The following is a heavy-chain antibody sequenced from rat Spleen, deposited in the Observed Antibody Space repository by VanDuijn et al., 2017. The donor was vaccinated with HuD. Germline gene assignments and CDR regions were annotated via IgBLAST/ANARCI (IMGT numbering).Heavy chain of an antibody. CDR3: VRHGTVGRIYLPFDY. J-gene: IGHJ2*01. CDR1: GFTFSDYY. V-gene: IGHV5-29*01. D-gene: IGHD2-1*01. CDR2: FSYDGRTT. Sequence: EVQLVESGGGLVQPGRSLKLSCAASGFTFSDYYMAWVRQAPTEGLEWVATFSYDGRTTYYRDAVKGRFTISRDNAKSTLYLQMDSLRSEDTATYYCVRHGTVGRIYLPFDYWGQGVMVTVSS.